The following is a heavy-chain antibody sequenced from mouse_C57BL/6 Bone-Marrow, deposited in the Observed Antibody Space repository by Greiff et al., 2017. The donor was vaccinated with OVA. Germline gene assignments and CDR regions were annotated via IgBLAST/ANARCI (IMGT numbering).Heavy chain of an antibody. Sequence: EVQLVESGGGLVQPGDSLSLSCAASGFTFTNYYMSWVRQPPGKALEWLAFIRNKPNGSTTEYSASVKGRFTIYRDNSQSILYLQMNALRAEDSATYYCARYKGRVAVDYFDYWGQGTALTVSS. J-gene: IGHJ2*01. D-gene: IGHD1-1*01. CDR3: ARYKGRVAVDYFDY. CDR2: IRNKPNGSTT. CDR1: GFTFTNYY. V-gene: IGHV7-3*01.